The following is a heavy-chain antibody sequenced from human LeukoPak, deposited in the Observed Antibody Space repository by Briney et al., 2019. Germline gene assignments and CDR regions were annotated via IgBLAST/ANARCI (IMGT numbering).Heavy chain of an antibody. Sequence: ASVKVSCKASGYTFTSYGISWVRQAPGQGLEWMGWISAYNGNTNYAQKLQGRVTMTTDTSTSTAYMELRSLRSDDTAVYYCARVQLPRELGNWFDPWGQGTLVTVSS. D-gene: IGHD2-2*01. J-gene: IGHJ5*02. CDR1: GYTFTSYG. CDR2: ISAYNGNT. V-gene: IGHV1-18*01. CDR3: ARVQLPRELGNWFDP.